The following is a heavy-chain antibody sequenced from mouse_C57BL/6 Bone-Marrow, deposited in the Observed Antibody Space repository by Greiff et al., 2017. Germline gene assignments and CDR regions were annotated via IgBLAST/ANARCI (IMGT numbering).Heavy chain of an antibody. J-gene: IGHJ2*01. V-gene: IGHV1-22*01. CDR2: INPNNGGT. CDR3: ARVKPPYYYGSSLYYFDY. CDR1: GYTFTDYN. D-gene: IGHD1-1*01. Sequence: EVQLQQSGPELVKPGASVKMSCKASGYTFTDYNMHWVKQSHGKSLEWIGYINPNNGGTSYNQKFKGKATLTVNKSSSTAYMELRSLTSEDSAVYYCARVKPPYYYGSSLYYFDYWGQGTTLTVSS.